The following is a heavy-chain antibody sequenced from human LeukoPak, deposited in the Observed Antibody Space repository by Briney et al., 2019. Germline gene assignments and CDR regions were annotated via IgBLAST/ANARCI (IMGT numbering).Heavy chain of an antibody. CDR3: AKDGSYDFWSGSFDI. Sequence: PGGSLRLSCAASGFTFSSYSMNWVRQAPGKGLEWVSAISGSGGSTYYADSVKGRFTISRDNSKNTLYLQMNSLRAEDTAVYYCAKDGSYDFWSGSFDIWGQGTMVTVSS. J-gene: IGHJ3*02. CDR2: ISGSGGST. V-gene: IGHV3-23*01. CDR1: GFTFSSYS. D-gene: IGHD3-3*01.